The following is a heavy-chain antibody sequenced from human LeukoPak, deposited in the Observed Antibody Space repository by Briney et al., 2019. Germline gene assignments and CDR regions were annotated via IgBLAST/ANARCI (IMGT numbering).Heavy chain of an antibody. Sequence: ASVKVSCKASGGTFSSYAISWVRQAPGQGLEWMGGIIPIFGTANYAQKFQGRVTITADESTSTAYMELGSLRSEDTAVYYCARSERHDFWSGYPNYYYYYGMDVWGQGTTVTVSS. CDR2: IIPIFGTA. CDR1: GGTFSSYA. J-gene: IGHJ6*02. D-gene: IGHD3-3*01. CDR3: ARSERHDFWSGYPNYYYYYGMDV. V-gene: IGHV1-69*13.